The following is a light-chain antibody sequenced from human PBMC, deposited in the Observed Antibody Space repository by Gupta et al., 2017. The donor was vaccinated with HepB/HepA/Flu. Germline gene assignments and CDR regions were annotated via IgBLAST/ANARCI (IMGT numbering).Light chain of an antibody. CDR1: TEPVTSGHY. V-gene: IGLV7-46*01. J-gene: IGLJ1*01. CDR3: LLSYNAVFV. Sequence: QAVVTQEPSLTVSPGGTVTLTCDPSTEPVTSGHYPDWFQQKPAHAPRTLIYDVNNSASWTPARFSGSLLGGKAALTLSGAQPEDEDDYYCLLSYNAVFVFGTGTTITVL. CDR2: DVN.